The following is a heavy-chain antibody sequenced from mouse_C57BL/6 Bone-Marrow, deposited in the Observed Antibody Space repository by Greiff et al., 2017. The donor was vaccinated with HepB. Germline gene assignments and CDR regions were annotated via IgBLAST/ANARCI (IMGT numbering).Heavy chain of an antibody. CDR3: ARGYDYDVPWFAY. CDR2: INPNNGGT. D-gene: IGHD2-4*01. J-gene: IGHJ3*01. V-gene: IGHV1-22*01. CDR1: GYTFTDYN. Sequence: EVQLQQSGPELVKPGASVKMSCKASGYTFTDYNMHWVKQSHGKSLEWIGYINPNNGGTSYNQKFKGKATLTVNKSSSTAYMELRSLTSEDSAVYYCARGYDYDVPWFAYWGQGTLVTVSA.